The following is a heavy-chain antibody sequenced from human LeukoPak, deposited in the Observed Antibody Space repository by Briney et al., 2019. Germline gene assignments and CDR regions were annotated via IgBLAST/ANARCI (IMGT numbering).Heavy chain of an antibody. CDR3: VRPRYCSISSCYYMDV. CDR2: INHSGST. CDR1: GHFISSGYY. V-gene: IGHV4-38-2*01. Sequence: SETLSLTCAVSGHFISSGYYWGWIRQPPGKGLEWIGSINHSGSTYYNPSLKSRVTISVNTSKNQFSLKLRSVTAADTAMYYCVRPRYCSISSCYYMDVWGNGTTVTVSS. D-gene: IGHD2-2*01. J-gene: IGHJ6*03.